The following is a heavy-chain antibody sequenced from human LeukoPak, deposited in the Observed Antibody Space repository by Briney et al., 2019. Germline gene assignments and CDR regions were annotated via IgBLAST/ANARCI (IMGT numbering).Heavy chain of an antibody. J-gene: IGHJ6*03. D-gene: IGHD3-3*01. CDR2: MNPNSGDT. V-gene: IGHV1-8*01. CDR1: GYTFTSYD. CDR3: ARLGLEWFHFYYMDV. Sequence: ASVKVSCKASGYTFTSYDINWVRQATGQGLEWLGWMNPNSGDTGYAQKFQGRVTMTRDTSISTAYLELSSLRSGDTAVYYCARLGLEWFHFYYMDVWGKGTTVTVSS.